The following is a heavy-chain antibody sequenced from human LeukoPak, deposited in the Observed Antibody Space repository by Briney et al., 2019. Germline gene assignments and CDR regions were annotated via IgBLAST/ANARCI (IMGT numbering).Heavy chain of an antibody. CDR3: AREPKTYYYDSSGYYALDY. J-gene: IGHJ4*02. D-gene: IGHD3-22*01. V-gene: IGHV3-21*01. CDR2: ISSSSSYI. Sequence: GGSLRLSCAASGFTFSSYSMNWVRQAPGKGLEWVSSISSSSSYIYYADSVKDRFTISRDNGKNSLYLQMNSLRAEDTAVYYCAREPKTYYYDSSGYYALDYWGQGTLVTVSS. CDR1: GFTFSSYS.